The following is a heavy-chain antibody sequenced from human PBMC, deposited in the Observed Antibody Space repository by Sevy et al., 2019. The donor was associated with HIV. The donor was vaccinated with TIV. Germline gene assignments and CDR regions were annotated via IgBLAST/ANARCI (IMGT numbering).Heavy chain of an antibody. Sequence: GGSLRLSCAASGFTFSSYAMSWVRQAPGKGLEWVSAISGSGGSTYNADSVKGRFTISGDNSKNTLYLQMNSRRAEDTAVYYCAKDREDVDTAMVHWGQGTLVTVSS. CDR3: AKDREDVDTAMVH. J-gene: IGHJ4*02. CDR2: ISGSGGST. CDR1: GFTFSSYA. V-gene: IGHV3-23*01. D-gene: IGHD5-18*01.